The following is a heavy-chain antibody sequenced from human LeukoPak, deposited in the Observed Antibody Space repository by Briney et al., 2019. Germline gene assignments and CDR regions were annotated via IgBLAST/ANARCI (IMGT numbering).Heavy chain of an antibody. V-gene: IGHV4-39*07. CDR2: IYYSGST. D-gene: IGHD6-6*01. J-gene: IGHJ6*03. Sequence: SETLSLTCTVSGGSISSSSYYWGWIRQPPGKGLEWIGSIYYSGSTYYNPSLKGRVTISVDTSKNQFSLKLSSVTAADTAVYYCARAPRSARYYYYMDVWGKGTTVTVSS. CDR3: ARAPRSARYYYYMDV. CDR1: GGSISSSSYY.